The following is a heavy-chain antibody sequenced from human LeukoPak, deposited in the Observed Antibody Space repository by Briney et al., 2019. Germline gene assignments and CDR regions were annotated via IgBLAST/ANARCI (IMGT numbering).Heavy chain of an antibody. CDR1: GGTFSSYA. V-gene: IGHV1-69*01. D-gene: IGHD5-12*01. Sequence: SVKVSCKASGGTFSSYAISWVRQAPGQGLEWMGGIIPIFGTANYAQKFQGRVTITADESTSTAYMELSSLRSEDTAVYYCARGAVGGYSGYDPDREGYYFDYWGQGALVTVSS. J-gene: IGHJ4*02. CDR2: IIPIFGTA. CDR3: ARGAVGGYSGYDPDREGYYFDY.